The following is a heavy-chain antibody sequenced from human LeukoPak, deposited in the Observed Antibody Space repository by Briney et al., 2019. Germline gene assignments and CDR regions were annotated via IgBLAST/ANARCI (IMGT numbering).Heavy chain of an antibody. CDR2: INHSGST. Sequence: SETLSLTCAVYGGSFSGYYWSWVRQPPGKGLEWIGEINHSGSTNYNPSLKSRVTISVDTSKNQFSLKLSSVTAADTAVYYCARGRGIDYWGQGTLVTVSS. V-gene: IGHV4-34*01. CDR1: GGSFSGYY. J-gene: IGHJ4*02. D-gene: IGHD1-26*01. CDR3: ARGRGIDY.